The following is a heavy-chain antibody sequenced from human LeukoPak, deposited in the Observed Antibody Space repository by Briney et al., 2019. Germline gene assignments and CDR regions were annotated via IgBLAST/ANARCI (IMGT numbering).Heavy chain of an antibody. CDR2: IYYSGST. D-gene: IGHD2-15*01. CDR1: GGSISNYY. Sequence: SETLSLTCTVSGGSISNYYWSWIRQPPGKGLEWIGYIYYSGSTNYNPSLKSRLTISVDTPKNHFSLRLTSVTAADTAVYYCARHSETCSGGSCFLDYFDYWGQGTLVTVFS. J-gene: IGHJ4*02. V-gene: IGHV4-59*08. CDR3: ARHSETCSGGSCFLDYFDY.